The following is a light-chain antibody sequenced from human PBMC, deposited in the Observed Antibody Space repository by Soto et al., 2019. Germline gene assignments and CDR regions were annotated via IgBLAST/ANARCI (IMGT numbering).Light chain of an antibody. Sequence: EIVMTQSPLSLPVTPGEPASISCRSSQSLLHSNGYTYLDWYLQKAGQSPQILIYMGSNRASGVPDRFSGSGSGTDFTLKISKVEAEDVGVYYCMQTLQTPLTFGGGTKVEIK. CDR1: QSLLHSNGYTY. V-gene: IGKV2-28*01. CDR2: MGS. J-gene: IGKJ4*01. CDR3: MQTLQTPLT.